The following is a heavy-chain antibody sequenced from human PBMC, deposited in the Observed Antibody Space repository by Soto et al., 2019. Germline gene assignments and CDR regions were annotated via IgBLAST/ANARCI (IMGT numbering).Heavy chain of an antibody. CDR2: IKMDASEK. J-gene: IGHJ4*02. D-gene: IGHD3-22*01. V-gene: IGHV3-7*01. Sequence: GGSLRLSLASSRFNIGSYCMSWFRQAPGKGLEWLATIKMDASEKKYVDSVKGRFTMSRDNSKNTLYLQMNSLRAEDTAVYYCAGGPYYYDSSGYYVRWGQGTLVTVSS. CDR3: AGGPYYYDSSGYYVR. CDR1: RFNIGSYC.